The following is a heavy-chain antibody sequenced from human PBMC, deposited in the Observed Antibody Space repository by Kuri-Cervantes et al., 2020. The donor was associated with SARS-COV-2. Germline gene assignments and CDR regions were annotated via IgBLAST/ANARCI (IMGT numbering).Heavy chain of an antibody. J-gene: IGHJ6*02. Sequence: GESLKISCAACGFTFSSYWMHWVRQAPGKGLVWVSRINSDGSSTSYADSVKGRFTISRDNAKNTLYLQMNSLRAEDTAVYYCARDRYDFWSGLGYYYYGMDVWGQGTTVTVSS. CDR1: GFTFSSYW. D-gene: IGHD3-3*01. CDR2: INSDGSST. CDR3: ARDRYDFWSGLGYYYYGMDV. V-gene: IGHV3-74*01.